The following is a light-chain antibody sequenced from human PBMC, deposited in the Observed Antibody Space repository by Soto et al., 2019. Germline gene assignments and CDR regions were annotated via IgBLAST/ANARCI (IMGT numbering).Light chain of an antibody. CDR2: ATS. CDR3: QQYEASPWT. V-gene: IGKV3-20*01. CDR1: QRVISDY. Sequence: NVLTQSPGTLSLSPGEGASLSCRASQRVISDYFGWYQQKEGQAPRLIIYATSRRAAGIPDRFSGSGSETDFTLTISRVEPADSAIYYCQQYEASPWTFGQGT. J-gene: IGKJ1*01.